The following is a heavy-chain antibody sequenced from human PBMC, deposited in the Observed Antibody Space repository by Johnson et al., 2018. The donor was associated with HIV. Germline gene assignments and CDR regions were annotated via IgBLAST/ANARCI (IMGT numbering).Heavy chain of an antibody. D-gene: IGHD3-3*01. Sequence: HVQLVESGGGVVQHGRSLRLSCAASGFTFSSYAMHWVRQAPGKGLEWVAVISYEGRNKYYAESVKGRLTISRDNSKNTLYLQMNSLRAEDTAVYYCAKDLTIFGVAPNDAFDIWGQGTMVTVSS. CDR3: AKDLTIFGVAPNDAFDI. J-gene: IGHJ3*02. CDR1: GFTFSSYA. CDR2: ISYEGRNK. V-gene: IGHV3-30*04.